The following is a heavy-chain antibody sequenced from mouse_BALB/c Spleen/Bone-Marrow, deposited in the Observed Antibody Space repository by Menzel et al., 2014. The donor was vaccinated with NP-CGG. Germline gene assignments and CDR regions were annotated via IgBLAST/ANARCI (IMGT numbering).Heavy chain of an antibody. V-gene: IGHV1S126*01. D-gene: IGHD1-2*01. J-gene: IGHJ3*01. CDR3: APHYYGYAWFAY. Sequence: VQRVESGPQLVRPGASVKISCKASGYSISSYWMHWVKQRPGQGLEWIGMIDPSDSETRLNQKFKDKATLTVDKSSSTAYMQPNSPTSEDSAVYYCAPHYYGYAWFAYWGQGTLVTVSA. CDR1: GYSISSYW. CDR2: IDPSDSET.